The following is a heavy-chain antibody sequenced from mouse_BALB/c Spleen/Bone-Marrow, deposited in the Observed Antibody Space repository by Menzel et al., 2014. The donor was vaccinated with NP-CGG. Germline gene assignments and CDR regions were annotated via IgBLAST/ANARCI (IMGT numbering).Heavy chain of an antibody. Sequence: VQLQQSGPGLVAPSQSLSITCTVSGFSLTAYGLNWVRQPPGKGLEWLGVIWGDGSTDYNSALKSRLSINKGNSKSQVFLKMNSLQTDDTARYYCARGSLLYYGGSYWYFDVWGAGTTVTVSS. CDR1: GFSLTAYG. CDR3: ARGSLLYYGGSYWYFDV. V-gene: IGHV2-6-7*01. CDR2: IWGDGST. D-gene: IGHD1-1*01. J-gene: IGHJ1*01.